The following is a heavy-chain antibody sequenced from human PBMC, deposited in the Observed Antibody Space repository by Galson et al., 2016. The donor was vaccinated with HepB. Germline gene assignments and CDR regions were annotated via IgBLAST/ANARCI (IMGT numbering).Heavy chain of an antibody. Sequence: LSLTCAVYGGSFSGCSWNWIRQPPGKGLEWLGAVYHSGDTNYSPSLGSRRIITAEHSQNQFSLRLNSVTPADTATYYCARVAPVRMVGPLWFGESPGRYSFDPWGQGTLVTVSS. CDR3: ARVAPVRMVGPLWFGESPGRYSFDP. J-gene: IGHJ5*02. D-gene: IGHD3-10*01. V-gene: IGHV4-34*01. CDR2: VYHSGDT. CDR1: GGSFSGCS.